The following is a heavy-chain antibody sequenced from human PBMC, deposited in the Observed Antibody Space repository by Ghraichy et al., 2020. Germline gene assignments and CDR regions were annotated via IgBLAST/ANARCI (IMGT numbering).Heavy chain of an antibody. D-gene: IGHD1-1*01. CDR2: INHSGST. J-gene: IGHJ4*02. V-gene: IGHV4-34*01. CDR1: GGSFSGYY. Sequence: SETLSLTCAVYGGSFSGYYWSWIRQPPGKGLEWIGEINHSGSTNYNPSLKSRVTISVDTSKNQFSLKLSSVTAADTAVYYCASAWGTGSTDYWGQGTLVTVSS. CDR3: ASAWGTGSTDY.